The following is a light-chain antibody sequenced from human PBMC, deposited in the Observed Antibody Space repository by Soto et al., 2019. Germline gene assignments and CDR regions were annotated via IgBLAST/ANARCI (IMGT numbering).Light chain of an antibody. CDR1: QSSSW. Sequence: DIQMTQSPSTLSASVGDRVTITCRASQSSSWLAWYQQKPGRAPKLLIYKASSLETGVPSRFSGSGSGTKFTLIISSLQPDDFASYYCQQYGSSSPWTFGQGTKVEIK. J-gene: IGKJ1*01. V-gene: IGKV1-5*03. CDR3: QQYGSSSPWT. CDR2: KAS.